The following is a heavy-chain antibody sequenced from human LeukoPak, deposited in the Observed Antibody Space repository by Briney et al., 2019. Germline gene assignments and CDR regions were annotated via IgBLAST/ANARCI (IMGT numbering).Heavy chain of an antibody. V-gene: IGHV1-46*01. J-gene: IGHJ4*02. CDR2: INPSGGST. D-gene: IGHD5-18*01. CDR3: ARDSMGTAMAKSCYFDY. CDR1: GYTFTSYY. Sequence: GASVKVSCKASGYTFTSYYMHWVRQAPGQGLEWMGIINPSGGSTSYAQKFQGRVTMTRDTSTSTVYMELSSLRSEDTAVYYCARDSMGTAMAKSCYFDYWGQGTLVTVSS.